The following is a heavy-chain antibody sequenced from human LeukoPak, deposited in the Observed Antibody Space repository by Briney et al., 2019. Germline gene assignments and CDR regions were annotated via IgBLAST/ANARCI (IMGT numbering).Heavy chain of an antibody. V-gene: IGHV4-34*01. Sequence: SETLSLTCAVYGGSFSGYYWSWLRQPPGRGLEWIGEINHSGSTNYNPSLKSRVTISVDTSKNQFSLKLSSVTAADTAVYYCARGTAPRSQNDAFDIWGQGTMVTVSS. J-gene: IGHJ3*02. CDR2: INHSGST. CDR1: GGSFSGYY. CDR3: ARGTAPRSQNDAFDI.